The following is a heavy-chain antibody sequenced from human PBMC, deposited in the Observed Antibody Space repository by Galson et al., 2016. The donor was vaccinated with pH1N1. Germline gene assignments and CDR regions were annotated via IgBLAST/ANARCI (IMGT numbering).Heavy chain of an antibody. CDR1: GFTFINYA. J-gene: IGHJ4*02. CDR2: ISGTGDPT. V-gene: IGHV3-23*01. CDR3: AKDLGRYSEIDY. D-gene: IGHD1-26*01. Sequence: LRLSCAASGFTFINYAMSWVRQAPGKGLEWVSTISGTGDPTYSADSVKGRCTISRDNSNNTVYLRMNSLGVEDTAVYYCAKDLGRYSEIDYWGQGTLVTVSS.